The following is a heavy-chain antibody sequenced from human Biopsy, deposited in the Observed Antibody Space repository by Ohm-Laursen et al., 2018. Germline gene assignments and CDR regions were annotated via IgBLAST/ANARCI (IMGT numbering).Heavy chain of an antibody. J-gene: IGHJ2*01. Sequence: GTLSLTCTVSGGSISSYYWSRIRQPPGKGLEWIGYVYYTGSTDYNPSLQSRVTISVDTSKNHFSLRLRSVTPADTAIYYCARDRGYYSDRTVPGYFDLWGRGTLVTVSS. CDR2: VYYTGST. CDR3: ARDRGYYSDRTVPGYFDL. D-gene: IGHD3-22*01. CDR1: GGSISSYY. V-gene: IGHV4-59*01.